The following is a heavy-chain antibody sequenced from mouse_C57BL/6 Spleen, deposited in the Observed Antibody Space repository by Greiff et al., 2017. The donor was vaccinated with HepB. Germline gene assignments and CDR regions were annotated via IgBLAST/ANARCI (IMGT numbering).Heavy chain of an antibody. V-gene: IGHV1-18*01. Sequence: EVQLQQSGPELVKPGASVKIPCKASGYTFTDYNMDWVKQSHGKSLEWIGDINPNNGGTIYNQKFKGKATLTVDKSSSTAYMELRSLTSEDTAVYYCAIYYYGSSWAYAMDYWGQGTSVTVSS. CDR1: GYTFTDYN. J-gene: IGHJ4*01. CDR3: AIYYYGSSWAYAMDY. CDR2: INPNNGGT. D-gene: IGHD1-1*01.